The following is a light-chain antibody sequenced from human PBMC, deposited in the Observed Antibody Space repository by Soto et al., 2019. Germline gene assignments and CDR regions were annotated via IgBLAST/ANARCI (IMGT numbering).Light chain of an antibody. Sequence: EVGVSQSPATVSLSPGERATLPCRAIQSVSSGYLAWYQQKPGQAPRLLIYGASTRATGIPDRFSGSGSGTDFTLTISRLEPEDFAVYYCQPDSSSPSITFDQGTRPEV. CDR3: QPDSSSPSIT. J-gene: IGKJ5*01. CDR2: GAS. CDR1: QSVSSGY. V-gene: IGKV3-20*01.